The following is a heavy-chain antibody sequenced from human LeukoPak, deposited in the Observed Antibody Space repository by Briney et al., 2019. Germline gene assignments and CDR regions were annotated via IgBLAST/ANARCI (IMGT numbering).Heavy chain of an antibody. J-gene: IGHJ5*02. D-gene: IGHD6-19*01. Sequence: KFQGRVTITRDTSASTAYMELSSLRSEDTAVYYCARGPSIAVAGTRKYNWFDPWGQGTLVTVSS. V-gene: IGHV1-3*01. CDR3: ARGPSIAVAGTRKYNWFDP.